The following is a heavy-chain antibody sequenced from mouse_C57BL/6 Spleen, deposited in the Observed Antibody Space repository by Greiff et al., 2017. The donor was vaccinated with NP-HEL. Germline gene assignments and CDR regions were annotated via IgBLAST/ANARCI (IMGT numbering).Heavy chain of an antibody. CDR3: AKETGTIPAMDY. V-gene: IGHV1-76*01. J-gene: IGHJ4*01. CDR1: GYTFTDYY. CDR2: IYPGSGNT. D-gene: IGHD4-1*01. Sequence: QVQLQQSGAELVRPGASVKLSCKASGYTFTDYYINWVKQRPGQGLEWIARIYPGSGNTYYNEKFKGKATLTAEKSSSTAYMQLSSLTSEDSAVYFCAKETGTIPAMDYWGQGTSVTVSS.